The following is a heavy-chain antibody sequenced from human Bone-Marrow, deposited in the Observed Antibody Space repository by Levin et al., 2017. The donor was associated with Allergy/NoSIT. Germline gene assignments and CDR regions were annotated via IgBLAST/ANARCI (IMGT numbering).Heavy chain of an antibody. D-gene: IGHD6-19*01. Sequence: GGSLRLSCVASGFTFNNYPMTWVRQAPGKGLEWVSLIGGSDGYTNYANSVRGRFTISRDNSKNTLYLQMNSLRADDTAVYHCAKKAVPGGRDYFDYWGQGTLVTVSS. V-gene: IGHV3-23*01. CDR2: IGGSDGYT. CDR1: GFTFNNYP. CDR3: AKKAVPGGRDYFDY. J-gene: IGHJ4*02.